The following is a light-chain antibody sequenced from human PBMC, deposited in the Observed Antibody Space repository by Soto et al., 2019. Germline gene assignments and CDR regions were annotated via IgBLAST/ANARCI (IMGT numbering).Light chain of an antibody. CDR3: LQEYNYPWT. J-gene: IGKJ1*01. CDR2: ATS. CDR1: QDIRNG. Sequence: AIQMTQSPSSLSASVGDRVTITCRASQDIRNGLGWYQQKPGKAPRLLIYATSSLQSGVPSRFRGSGSGTDFTLTISSLQPEDFATYYCLQEYNYPWTFGQGTKVEIK. V-gene: IGKV1-6*01.